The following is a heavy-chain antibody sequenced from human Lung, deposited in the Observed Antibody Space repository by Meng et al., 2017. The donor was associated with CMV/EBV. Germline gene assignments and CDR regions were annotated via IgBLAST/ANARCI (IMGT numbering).Heavy chain of an antibody. CDR3: ARGGDYGDYRAFDI. CDR2: IYYSGST. D-gene: IGHD4-17*01. J-gene: IGHJ3*02. V-gene: IGHV4-30-4*08. Sequence: QWQPQEPGPGLVNTSPNLSTTCTVAGGSISRGDYYWSWNRQPPGKGLEWIGYIYYSGSTYYNPSLKSRVTTSVDTSKNQFSLKLSSVTAADTAVYYCARGGDYGDYRAFDIWGQGTMVTVSS. CDR1: GGSISRGDYY.